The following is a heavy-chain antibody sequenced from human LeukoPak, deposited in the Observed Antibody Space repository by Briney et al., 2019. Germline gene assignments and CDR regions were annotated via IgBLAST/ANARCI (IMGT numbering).Heavy chain of an antibody. V-gene: IGHV1-8*01. CDR2: MNPNSGNT. Sequence: GASVQVSCTVSGYTFTSYDINWVRQASGQGLEWMGWMNPNSGNTVYAQKFQGRVTMTRKTSISTAYMELSSLRSEDTAVYYCARGSGSYSDYWGQGTLVTVSS. J-gene: IGHJ4*02. CDR1: GYTFTSYD. CDR3: ARGSGSYSDY. D-gene: IGHD1-26*01.